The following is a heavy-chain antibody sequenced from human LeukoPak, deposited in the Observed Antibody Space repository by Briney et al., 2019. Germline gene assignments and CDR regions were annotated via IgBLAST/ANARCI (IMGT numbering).Heavy chain of an antibody. CDR3: AAQGYYDSSGYPYYFDY. CDR2: INHRGDT. Sequence: SETLSLTCAVYGGSFSSYYWSWIRQSPGKGLEWIAEINHRGDTNYNPSVKSRVTISVDTSKNQFSLKLSSVTAADTAVYYCAAQGYYDSSGYPYYFDYWGQGTLVTVSS. V-gene: IGHV4-34*01. J-gene: IGHJ4*02. CDR1: GGSFSSYY. D-gene: IGHD3-22*01.